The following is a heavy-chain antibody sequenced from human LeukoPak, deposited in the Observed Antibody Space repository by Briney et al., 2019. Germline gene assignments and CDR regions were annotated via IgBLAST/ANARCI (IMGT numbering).Heavy chain of an antibody. CDR2: ISGSGGST. D-gene: IGHD3-3*01. CDR1: GFTFSSYA. V-gene: IGHV3-23*01. J-gene: IGHJ3*02. CDR3: AKSLPYYDFWSGYYTPDAFDI. Sequence: GGSLRLSCAASGFTFSSYAMSWFRQAPEKGLEWVSAISGSGGSTYYADSVKGRFTISRDNSKNTLYLQMNSLRAEDTAVYYCAKSLPYYDFWSGYYTPDAFDIWGQGTMVTVSS.